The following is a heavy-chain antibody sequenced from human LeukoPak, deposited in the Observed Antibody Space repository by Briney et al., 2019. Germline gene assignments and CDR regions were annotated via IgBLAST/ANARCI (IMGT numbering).Heavy chain of an antibody. J-gene: IGHJ6*03. CDR2: IYYSGST. Sequence: SETLSLTCTVSGGSISSYYWSWIRQPPGRGLEWIGYIYYSGSTNYNPSLKSRVTIPVDTSKNQFSLKLSSVTAADTAVYYCARLPPEPDYYYYYYMDVWGKGTTVTVSS. V-gene: IGHV4-59*08. D-gene: IGHD1-14*01. CDR3: ARLPPEPDYYYYYYMDV. CDR1: GGSISSYY.